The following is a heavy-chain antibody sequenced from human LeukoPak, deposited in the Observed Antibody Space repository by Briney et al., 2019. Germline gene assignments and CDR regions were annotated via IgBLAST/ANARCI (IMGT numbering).Heavy chain of an antibody. D-gene: IGHD3-22*01. J-gene: IGHJ3*02. CDR2: INHSGST. Sequence: LETLSLTCAVYGGSFSGYYWSWIRQPPGKGLEWIGEINHSGSTNYNPSLKSRVTISVDTSKNQFSLKLSSVTAADTAVYYCARGEGYYYDSSGYYTRYGAFDIWGQGTMVTVSS. CDR3: ARGEGYYYDSSGYYTRYGAFDI. V-gene: IGHV4-34*01. CDR1: GGSFSGYY.